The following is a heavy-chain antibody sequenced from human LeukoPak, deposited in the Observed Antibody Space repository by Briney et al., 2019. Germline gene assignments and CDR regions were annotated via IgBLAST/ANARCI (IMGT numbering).Heavy chain of an antibody. CDR1: GFTFSDYY. V-gene: IGHV3-11*01. J-gene: IGHJ6*02. CDR2: ISSSGTTI. CDR3: ARDDDLGEPMDV. Sequence: GGSLRLSCAASGFTFSDYYMSWIRQAPGKGLEWVSYISSSGTTIYYADSVKGRFTISRDNAKNSLYLQMNSLRAEDTAVYYCARDDDLGEPMDVWGQGTTVTVSS. D-gene: IGHD4-17*01.